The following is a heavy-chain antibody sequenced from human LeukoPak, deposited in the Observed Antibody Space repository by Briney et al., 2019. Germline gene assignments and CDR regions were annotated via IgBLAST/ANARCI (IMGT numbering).Heavy chain of an antibody. CDR1: GFTVSSNY. V-gene: IGHV3-66*02. J-gene: IGHJ6*03. Sequence: GGSLRLSCAASGFTVSSNYMSWVRQAPGKGLEWVTVIYSGGSTYYADSVKGRFTISRDNSKNTLYLQMNSLRAEDTAVYYCARALVRGVKGGYMDVWGKGTTVTVSS. CDR3: ARALVRGVKGGYMDV. CDR2: IYSGGST. D-gene: IGHD3-10*01.